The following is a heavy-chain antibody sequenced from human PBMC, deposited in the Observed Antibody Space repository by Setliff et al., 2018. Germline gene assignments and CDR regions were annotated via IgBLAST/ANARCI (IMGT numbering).Heavy chain of an antibody. V-gene: IGHV4-39*01. CDR2: IYYRGDT. CDR3: ARYPRRGNGWYPYYVDV. J-gene: IGHJ6*03. CDR1: GASLSSGTYY. D-gene: IGHD6-19*01. Sequence: SETLSLTCTVPGASLSSGTYYWGWIRQPPGKGLEWIGRIYYRGDTYYNASLKGRLTISVDTAQNQFSLRLTSVTAADTAVYYCARYPRRGNGWYPYYVDVWGKGTTVTVSS.